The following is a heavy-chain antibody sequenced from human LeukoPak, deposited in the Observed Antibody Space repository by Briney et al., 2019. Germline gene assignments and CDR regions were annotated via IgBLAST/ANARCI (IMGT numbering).Heavy chain of an antibody. CDR1: GGSISSYY. D-gene: IGHD6-13*01. J-gene: IGHJ3*02. V-gene: IGHV4-59*01. CDR2: IYYSGST. CDR3: AKVKQKLAPYDAFDI. Sequence: SETLSLTCTVPGGSISSYYWSWIRQPLGKGLEWIGYIYYSGSTNYNPSLKSRVTISVDTSKNQFSLKLSSVTAADTAVYYCAKVKQKLAPYDAFDIWGQGTMVTVSS.